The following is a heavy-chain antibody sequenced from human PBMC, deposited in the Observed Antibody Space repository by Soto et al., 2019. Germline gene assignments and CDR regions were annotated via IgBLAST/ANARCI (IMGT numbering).Heavy chain of an antibody. V-gene: IGHV4-34*01. Sequence: QVQLQQWGAGLLKPSETLSLTCAVYGGSFSGYYWSWIRQPPGKGLEWIGEINHSGSTNYNPSLKSRVTISVDTSNNQFSLKLSSVTAADTAVYYCAREGVRGTNWFDPWGQGTLVTVSS. CDR2: INHSGST. CDR3: AREGVRGTNWFDP. CDR1: GGSFSGYY. J-gene: IGHJ5*02. D-gene: IGHD3-10*01.